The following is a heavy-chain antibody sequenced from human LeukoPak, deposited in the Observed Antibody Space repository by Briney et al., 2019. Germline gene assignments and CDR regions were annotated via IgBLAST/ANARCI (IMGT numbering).Heavy chain of an antibody. D-gene: IGHD1-1*01. V-gene: IGHV3-23*01. CDR1: GFTFSSYA. CDR2: ISGNGGST. CDR3: AKLRNEPRWAVFDY. J-gene: IGHJ4*02. Sequence: PGESLRLSCAASGFTFSSYAMSWVRQAPGKGLEWVSAISGNGGSTYYADSVKGRFTISRDNSKNTLYLQMNSLRAEDTAVYYCAKLRNEPRWAVFDYWGQGTLVTVSS.